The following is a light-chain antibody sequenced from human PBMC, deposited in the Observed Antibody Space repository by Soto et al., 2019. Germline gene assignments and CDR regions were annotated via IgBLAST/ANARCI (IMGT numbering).Light chain of an antibody. J-gene: IGKJ1*01. CDR1: QSISRSF. Sequence: EILLTQSPGSLSLSPGERATLSCRASQSISRSFLAWYQQKPGQAPRLLISGTSNRATGIPDRFSGSGSGTDFTLTISRLEPEDFAVYYCQQYHDTGTFGQGTKVDIK. CDR3: QQYHDTGT. CDR2: GTS. V-gene: IGKV3-20*01.